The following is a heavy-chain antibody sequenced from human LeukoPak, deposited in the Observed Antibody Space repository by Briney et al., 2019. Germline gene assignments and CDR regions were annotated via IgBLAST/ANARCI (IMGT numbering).Heavy chain of an antibody. CDR1: GFTFSSYW. CDR2: INSDGSST. J-gene: IGHJ5*02. D-gene: IGHD6-13*01. V-gene: IGHV3-74*01. Sequence: GGSLRLSCAASGFTFSSYWMHWVRQAPGKGLVWVSRINSDGSSTSYADSVKGRFTISRDSAKNTLYLQMNSLRAEDTAVYYCARLRIAAAVFDPWGQGTLVTVSS. CDR3: ARLRIAAAVFDP.